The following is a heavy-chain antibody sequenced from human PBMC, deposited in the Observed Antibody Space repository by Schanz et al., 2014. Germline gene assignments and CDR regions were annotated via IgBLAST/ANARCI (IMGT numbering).Heavy chain of an antibody. J-gene: IGHJ3*02. CDR2: ISYDESSK. CDR3: ARGIITMVRGGDVGAFDM. V-gene: IGHV3-33*01. Sequence: QVQLVESGGGVVQPGRSLRLSCAASGFTFRSYGMHWVRQAPGKGLEWVALISYDESSKNHADSVQGRFTISRDNSKNALYLQMDSLRAEDTAVYYCARGIITMVRGGDVGAFDMWGQGTMVTVSS. D-gene: IGHD3-10*01. CDR1: GFTFRSYG.